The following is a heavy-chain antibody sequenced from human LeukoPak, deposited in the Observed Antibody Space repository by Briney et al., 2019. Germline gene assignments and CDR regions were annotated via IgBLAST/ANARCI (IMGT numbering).Heavy chain of an antibody. CDR1: GFTFSSYA. CDR2: ISTSGGNT. V-gene: IGHV3-23*01. CDR3: AKDGVVGARRNYMDI. Sequence: GGSLRLSCAASGFTFSSYAMSWVRQAPGKGLEWVSGISTSGGNTDYADSVKGRFTISRDNSRDTLYLQMNGLRAEDTAVYYCAKDGVVGARRNYMDIWGKGTTVTVSS. D-gene: IGHD1-26*01. J-gene: IGHJ6*03.